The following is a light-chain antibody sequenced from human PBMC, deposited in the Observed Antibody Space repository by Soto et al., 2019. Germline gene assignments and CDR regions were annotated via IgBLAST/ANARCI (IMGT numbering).Light chain of an antibody. CDR2: EVS. CDR3: SSCTSSSTRV. Sequence: QSALTQPASVSGSPGQSITISCTGTSSDVGGYNYVSWYQQHPGKAPKLMIYEVSNRPSGVSNRFSGSKSGNTASLTISGLQAEGEADYYCSSCTSSSTRVFGGGTKVTVL. V-gene: IGLV2-14*01. J-gene: IGLJ2*01. CDR1: SSDVGGYNY.